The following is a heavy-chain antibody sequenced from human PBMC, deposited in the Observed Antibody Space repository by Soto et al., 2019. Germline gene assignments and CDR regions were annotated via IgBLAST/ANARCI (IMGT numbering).Heavy chain of an antibody. CDR3: ARGVGTGIWGSFVN. CDR2: TYYRSKWYN. V-gene: IGHV6-1*01. CDR1: GDSVSSNSAA. D-gene: IGHD3-16*01. J-gene: IGHJ4*02. Sequence: PSETLSLTCAISGDSVSSNSAAWNWIRQSPSRGLEWLGRTYYRSKWYNDYAVSVKSRITINPDTSKNQFSLQLNSVTPEDTAVYYCARGVGTGIWGSFVNWGQGTLVTVSS.